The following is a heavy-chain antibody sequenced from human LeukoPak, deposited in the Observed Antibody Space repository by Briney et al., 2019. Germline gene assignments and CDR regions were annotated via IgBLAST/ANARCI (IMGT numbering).Heavy chain of an antibody. CDR2: IGTAGVT. D-gene: IGHD3-10*01. V-gene: IGHV3-13*04. CDR1: GFSFSSYD. CDR3: ARAYRGYYGSGSYYNDAFDI. J-gene: IGHJ3*02. Sequence: WGSLSLSCAASGFSFSSYDMHWVRQATGKGLEWVSAIGTAGVTNYPASVKSRFTISRDTAKNSLYLQMNSLRAGDTAVYYCARAYRGYYGSGSYYNDAFDIWGQGTTVTVSS.